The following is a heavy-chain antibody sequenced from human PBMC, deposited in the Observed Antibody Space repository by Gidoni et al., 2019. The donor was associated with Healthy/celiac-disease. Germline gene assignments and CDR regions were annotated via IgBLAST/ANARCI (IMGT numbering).Heavy chain of an antibody. CDR3: ARTNGGGDCYLPDY. Sequence: QVTLKESGPVLGKPTETLTQTCTVSGFSLSNARMGVSWIHQPPGKALEWLAHIFSNDEKSYSTSLESRLTISKDTSKSQMLLTMTNMDPVDTATYYCARTNGGGDCYLPDYWGQGTLVTVSS. V-gene: IGHV2-26*01. CDR2: IFSNDEK. CDR1: GFSLSNARMG. J-gene: IGHJ4*02. D-gene: IGHD2-21*01.